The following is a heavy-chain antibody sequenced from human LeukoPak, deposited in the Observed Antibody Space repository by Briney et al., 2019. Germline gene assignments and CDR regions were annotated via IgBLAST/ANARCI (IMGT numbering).Heavy chain of an antibody. CDR3: ARYGLWFGGNWFDP. CDR2: ISGSGGNT. J-gene: IGHJ5*02. D-gene: IGHD3-10*01. V-gene: IGHV3-21*01. Sequence: GGSLRLSCAASGFTFSSYGMHWVRQAPGKGLEWVSGISGSGGNTYYADSVKGRFTISRDNAKNSLYLQMNSLRAEDTAVYYCARYGLWFGGNWFDPWGQGTLVTVSS. CDR1: GFTFSSYG.